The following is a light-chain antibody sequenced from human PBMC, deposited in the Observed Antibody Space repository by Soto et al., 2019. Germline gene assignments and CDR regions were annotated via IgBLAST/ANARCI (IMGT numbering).Light chain of an antibody. CDR3: GAWDSSLNSEI. CDR1: SSNIGRNA. J-gene: IGLJ2*01. V-gene: IGLV1-51*01. Sequence: QSVLTQPPSMSAAPGQRVTISCSGSSSNIGRNAVSWYQQFPGTAPKLLIRDTDQRPSGIPDRSSGSHSDTSATLAITGLQAGDEADYYCGAWDSSLNSEIFGGGTKLTVL. CDR2: DTD.